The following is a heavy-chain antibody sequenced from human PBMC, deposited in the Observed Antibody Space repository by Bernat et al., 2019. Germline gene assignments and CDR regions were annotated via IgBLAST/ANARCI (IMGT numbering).Heavy chain of an antibody. Sequence: QLQLQESGPGLVKPSETLSLTCTVSGGSISSSSYYWGWIRQPPGMGLEWIGSIYYSGSTYYNPSLKSRVTISVDTSKNQFSLKLSSVTAADTAVYYGASLAVAGNYYYYYYMDVWGKGTTVTVSS. CDR1: GGSISSSSYY. CDR3: ASLAVAGNYYYYYYMDV. V-gene: IGHV4-39*01. CDR2: IYYSGST. D-gene: IGHD6-19*01. J-gene: IGHJ6*03.